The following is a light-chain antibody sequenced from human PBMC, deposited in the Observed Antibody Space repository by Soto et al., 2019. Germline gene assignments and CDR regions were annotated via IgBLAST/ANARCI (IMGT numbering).Light chain of an antibody. V-gene: IGLV2-14*01. Sequence: QSALTQPASVSGSLGQTITISCTGTRGDVGGYNYVSWYQQHPGKAPKLMIYEVISRPSGISNRFSGSRSGNTASLTISGLQAEDEADYYCSSYTNTSTLVLFGGGTKLTVL. CDR2: EVI. CDR1: RGDVGGYNY. CDR3: SSYTNTSTLVL. J-gene: IGLJ2*01.